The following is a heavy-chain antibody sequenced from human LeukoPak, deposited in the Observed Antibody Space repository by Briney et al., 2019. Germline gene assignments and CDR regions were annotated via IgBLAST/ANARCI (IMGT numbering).Heavy chain of an antibody. CDR1: GYTFTSYD. D-gene: IGHD6-19*01. V-gene: IGHV1-8*03. CDR2: MNPNSGNT. CDR3: ARGIAVAGSDAFDI. Sequence: GASVKVSCKASGYTFTSYDINWVRQATGQGLEWMGWMNPNSGNTGYAQKFQGRVTITRNTSISTAYMELSSLRSEDTAVYYCARGIAVAGSDAFDIWGQGTMVTVSS. J-gene: IGHJ3*02.